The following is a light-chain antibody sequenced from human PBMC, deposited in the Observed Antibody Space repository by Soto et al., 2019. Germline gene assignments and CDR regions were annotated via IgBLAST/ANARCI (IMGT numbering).Light chain of an antibody. Sequence: DIVLTQSPATLSLSPWERATLSCSASQSVSSYLAWYQQKPGQAPRLLIYDASNRATGIPARFSGSGSGTDFTLTITSLQSEDLAVYYCQQSSNWPPITVGQGTRLEIK. V-gene: IGKV3-11*01. CDR2: DAS. CDR3: QQSSNWPPIT. J-gene: IGKJ5*01. CDR1: QSVSSY.